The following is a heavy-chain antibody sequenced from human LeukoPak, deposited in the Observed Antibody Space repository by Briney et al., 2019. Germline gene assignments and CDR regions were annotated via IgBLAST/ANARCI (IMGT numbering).Heavy chain of an antibody. Sequence: GGSLRLSCAASGFTFDSYGMSWVRQAPGKGLEWVSGINWNGDDTTYADSVKGRFTISRDNAKNSLYLQMNSLRAEDTALYYCARDRYYDSSGYYYIHWYFDLWGRGTLVTVSS. CDR2: INWNGDDT. J-gene: IGHJ2*01. CDR1: GFTFDSYG. V-gene: IGHV3-20*04. CDR3: ARDRYYDSSGYYYIHWYFDL. D-gene: IGHD3-22*01.